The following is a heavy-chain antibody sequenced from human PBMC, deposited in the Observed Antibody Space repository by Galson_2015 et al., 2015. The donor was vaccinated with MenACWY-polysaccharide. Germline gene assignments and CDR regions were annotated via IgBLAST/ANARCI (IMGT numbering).Heavy chain of an antibody. V-gene: IGHV3-23*01. D-gene: IGHD6-13*01. Sequence: SLRLSCAGSGLTFGGYGMNWGGQAAGKGLEWVAAISSSGGGTYYTHSVKDRFTISRDNSKNTLSLQMNSLRVEDTAVYYCVKGGSSMYFDSWGQGTLVTVSS. CDR2: ISSSGGGT. J-gene: IGHJ4*02. CDR3: VKGGSSMYFDS. CDR1: GLTFGGYG.